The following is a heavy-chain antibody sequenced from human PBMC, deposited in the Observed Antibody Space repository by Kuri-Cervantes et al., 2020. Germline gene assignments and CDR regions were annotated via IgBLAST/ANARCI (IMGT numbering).Heavy chain of an antibody. CDR3: ARLCYDFWSGYYTGNPYYYYYYMDV. V-gene: IGHV4-34*01. D-gene: IGHD3-3*01. Sequence: ESLKISCAVYGWSFSGYYWSWIRQPPGKGLEWIGEINHSGSTNYNPSLKSRATISVDTSKNQFSLKLSSVTAADTAVYYCARLCYDFWSGYYTGNPYYYYYYMDVWGKGTTVTVSS. J-gene: IGHJ6*03. CDR2: INHSGST. CDR1: GWSFSGYY.